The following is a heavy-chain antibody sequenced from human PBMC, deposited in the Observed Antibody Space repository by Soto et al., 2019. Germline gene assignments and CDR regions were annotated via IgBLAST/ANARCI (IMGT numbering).Heavy chain of an antibody. V-gene: IGHV3-23*01. J-gene: IGHJ4*02. CDR2: ITGSGVST. Sequence: HPGGSLRLSCAASGFTFSSYSMSWVRQAPGKGLEWVSAITGSGVSTYYADSVKGRFTISRDNSKNTLYLQMNSLRAEDTAVYYSAKYYDFWSGYFSHFDCCSQRTLVTVCS. D-gene: IGHD3-3*01. CDR3: AKYYDFWSGYFSHFDC. CDR1: GFTFSSYS.